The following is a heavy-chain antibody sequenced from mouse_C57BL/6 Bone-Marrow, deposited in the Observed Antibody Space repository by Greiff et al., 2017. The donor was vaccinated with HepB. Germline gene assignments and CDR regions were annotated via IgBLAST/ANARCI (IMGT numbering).Heavy chain of an antibody. CDR3: ARGDYYGSSQGFAY. Sequence: EVKLQESGPGMVKPSQSLSLTCTVTGYSITSGYDWHWIRHFPGNKLEWMGYISYSGSTNYNPSLKSRISITHDTSKNHFFLKLNSVTTEDTATYYCARGDYYGSSQGFAYWGQGTLVTVSA. CDR2: ISYSGST. J-gene: IGHJ3*01. V-gene: IGHV3-1*01. D-gene: IGHD1-1*01. CDR1: GYSITSGYD.